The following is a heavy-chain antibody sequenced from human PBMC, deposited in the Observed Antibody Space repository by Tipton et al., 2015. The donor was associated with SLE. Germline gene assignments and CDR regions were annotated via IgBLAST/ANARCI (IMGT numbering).Heavy chain of an antibody. J-gene: IGHJ4*02. CDR3: ARDGRGVTMDRGVIIYFDY. CDR2: INHSGST. D-gene: IGHD3-10*01. Sequence: TLSLTCAVYGGSFSGYYWSWIRQPPGKGLEWIGEINHSGSTNYNPSLKSRVTISVDTSKNQFSLKLSSVTAADTAVYYCARDGRGVTMDRGVIIYFDYWGQGTLVTVSS. V-gene: IGHV4-34*01. CDR1: GGSFSGYY.